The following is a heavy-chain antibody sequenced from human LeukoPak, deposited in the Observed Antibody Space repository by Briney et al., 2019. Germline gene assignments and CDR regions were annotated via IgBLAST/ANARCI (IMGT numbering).Heavy chain of an antibody. CDR3: ARGPNFSGWLDY. Sequence: RGSLRPSCAPSAFTFSSYRMHWVPQAPGKGLVWVSRINSDGSSTSYADSVKGRFTISRDNAKNTLYLQMNSLRAEDTAVYYCARGPNFSGWLDYWGQGTLVTVFS. CDR1: AFTFSSYR. CDR2: INSDGSST. V-gene: IGHV3-74*01. D-gene: IGHD6-19*01. J-gene: IGHJ4*02.